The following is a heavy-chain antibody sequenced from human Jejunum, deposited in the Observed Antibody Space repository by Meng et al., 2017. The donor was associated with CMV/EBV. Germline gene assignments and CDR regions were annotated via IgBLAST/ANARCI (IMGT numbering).Heavy chain of an antibody. J-gene: IGHJ4*02. Sequence: GFSFSSYNLNWVRQAPGKGLEWVSSISTSSSYIYYADSLKGRFTISRDNAKNSLYLQMNSLRAEDTAVYHCARDGTYGDPNYFDYWGQGTLVTVSS. CDR2: ISTSSSYI. D-gene: IGHD4-17*01. CDR1: GFSFSSYN. V-gene: IGHV3-21*01. CDR3: ARDGTYGDPNYFDY.